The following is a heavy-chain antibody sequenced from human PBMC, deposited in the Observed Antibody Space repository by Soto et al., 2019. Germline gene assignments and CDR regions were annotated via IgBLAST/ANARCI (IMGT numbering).Heavy chain of an antibody. D-gene: IGHD3-3*01. CDR2: ISSSSSYI. CDR3: ARGLRFDRSVYYFDY. CDR1: GFTFSSYS. J-gene: IGHJ4*02. V-gene: IGHV3-21*01. Sequence: GGSLRLSCAASGFTFSSYSMNWVRQAPGKGLEWVSSISSSSSYIYYADSVKGRFTISRDNAKNSLYLQMNSLRAEDTAVYYCARGLRFDRSVYYFDYWGQGTLVTVSS.